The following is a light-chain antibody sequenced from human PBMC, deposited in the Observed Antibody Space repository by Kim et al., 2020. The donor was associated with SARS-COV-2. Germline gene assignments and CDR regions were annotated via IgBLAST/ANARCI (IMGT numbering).Light chain of an antibody. J-gene: IGKJ1*01. V-gene: IGKV1-5*03. Sequence: DIQMTQSPSTLSASVGDRVTITCRASQNIYSWLAWYQQKPGKAPELLIYKASSLKSGFPSRFSGSGSGTEFTLTISSLHPDDFATYSRQHYNGYPAFGQGTKVDIK. CDR2: KAS. CDR3: QHYNGYPA. CDR1: QNIYSW.